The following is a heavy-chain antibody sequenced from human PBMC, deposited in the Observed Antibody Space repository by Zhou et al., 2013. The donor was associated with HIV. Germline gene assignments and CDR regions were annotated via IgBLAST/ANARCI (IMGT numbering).Heavy chain of an antibody. J-gene: IGHJ6*04. Sequence: QVQLVQSGAEMKKPGSSVKVSCKASGDTFVSYAVSWVRQAPGQGLEWVGGIIPVFGSPTYAPKFQDRVTFTTDESTTTVYMELTSLTSEDTAVYYMDVWGKGTTVSVSS. CDR2: IIPVFGSP. CDR3: DV. V-gene: IGHV1-69*05. CDR1: GDTFVSYA.